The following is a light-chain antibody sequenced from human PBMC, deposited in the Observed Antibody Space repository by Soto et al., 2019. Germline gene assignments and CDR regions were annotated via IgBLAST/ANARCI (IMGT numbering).Light chain of an antibody. CDR2: GAS. Sequence: ESLRTQSPAPLSVSPRRSATLPCRASQSVSTSLAWYQQKPGQAPRLLIYGASNRATGIPDRFSGSGSGTDFTLTISKLEPEEFAVYHCQQYGGSPRPVGQVTKVEI. V-gene: IGKV3-20*01. CDR3: QQYGGSPRP. J-gene: IGKJ1*01. CDR1: QSVSTS.